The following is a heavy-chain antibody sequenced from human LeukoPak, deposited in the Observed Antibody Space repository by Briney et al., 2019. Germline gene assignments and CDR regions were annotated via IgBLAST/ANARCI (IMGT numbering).Heavy chain of an antibody. V-gene: IGHV3-49*04. CDR1: GFTFGDYA. D-gene: IGHD3-10*01. CDR3: TREGAAYGSGSYYFDY. CDR2: IRSKAYGGTT. J-gene: IGHJ4*02. Sequence: GGSLRLSCTASGFTFGDYAMSWVRQAPGKGLEWVGFIRSKAYGGTTEYAASVKGRFTISRDDSKSIAYVQMNSLKTEDTAVYYCTREGAAYGSGSYYFDYWGQGTLVTVSS.